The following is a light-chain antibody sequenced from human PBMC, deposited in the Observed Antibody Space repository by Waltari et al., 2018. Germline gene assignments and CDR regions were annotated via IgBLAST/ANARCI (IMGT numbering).Light chain of an antibody. J-gene: IGLJ1*01. Sequence: QSALTQSASVSGSPGQSITISCTGTSSDVAAYDHVSWYQQHPDKAPKLMIYDVSRRPSGMSTRFFGSKSGNTASLTISGLQAEDEADYYCSSYTTSNTYVFGSGTKVTVL. CDR2: DVS. CDR3: SSYTTSNTYV. CDR1: SSDVAAYDH. V-gene: IGLV2-14*03.